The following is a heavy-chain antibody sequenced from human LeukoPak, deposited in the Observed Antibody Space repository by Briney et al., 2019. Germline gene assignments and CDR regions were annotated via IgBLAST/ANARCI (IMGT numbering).Heavy chain of an antibody. J-gene: IGHJ5*02. Sequence: GGSLRLSCAASGFTFSSYSMNWVRQAPGKGLEWVSSISSSSSYIYYADSVKGRFTISRDNAKNSLYLQMNSLRAGDTAVYYCARGILGNSSWRSGFDPWGQGTLVTVSS. V-gene: IGHV3-21*01. D-gene: IGHD6-13*01. CDR2: ISSSSSYI. CDR3: ARGILGNSSWRSGFDP. CDR1: GFTFSSYS.